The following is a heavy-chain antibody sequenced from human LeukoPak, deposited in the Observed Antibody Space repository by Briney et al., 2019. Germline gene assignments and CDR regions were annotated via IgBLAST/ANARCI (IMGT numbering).Heavy chain of an antibody. D-gene: IGHD2/OR15-2a*01. CDR1: GFMFRNYW. Sequence: PGGSLRLSCAASGFMFRNYWMTWVRQAPGKGLESVANMNQDGSETYYVDSVKGRFTISRDNTKSSLFLHMSSLRAEDAGLYYCAKAGLLSRPYYYNIDLWGKGTSVTVSS. V-gene: IGHV3-7*01. J-gene: IGHJ6*03. CDR3: AKAGLLSRPYYYNIDL. CDR2: MNQDGSET.